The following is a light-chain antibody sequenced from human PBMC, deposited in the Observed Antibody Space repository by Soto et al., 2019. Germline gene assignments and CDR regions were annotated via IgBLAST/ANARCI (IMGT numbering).Light chain of an antibody. CDR1: QGVSTSY. CDR2: GAP. Sequence: DSVLTQSPGTLSLSPGERATLYCRARQGVSTSYLAWYQHKPGHAPRLLIYGAPGRATGIPDVLSGSGSGTDFTLTISSLEPEDFAVYYWQQYGSSPWTFGQETKVEFK. V-gene: IGKV3-20*01. CDR3: QQYGSSPWT. J-gene: IGKJ1*01.